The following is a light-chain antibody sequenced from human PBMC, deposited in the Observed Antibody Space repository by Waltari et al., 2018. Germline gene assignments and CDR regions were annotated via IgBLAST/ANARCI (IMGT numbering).Light chain of an antibody. V-gene: IGLV2-23*01. CDR3: CSYAGSSTYV. Sequence: QSALTQPASVSGSPGQSITISCTGTSSYVGSNTLVPWYQQHPGKAPKLMIYEGSKRPSGVSNRFSGSKSGNTASLTISGLQAEDEADYYCCSYAGSSTYVFGTGTKVTVL. CDR1: SSYVGSNTL. J-gene: IGLJ1*01. CDR2: EGS.